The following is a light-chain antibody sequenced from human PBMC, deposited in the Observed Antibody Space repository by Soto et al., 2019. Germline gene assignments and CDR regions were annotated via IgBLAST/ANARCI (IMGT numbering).Light chain of an antibody. Sequence: DVVLTQSPLSLPVTLGQPASISCRSSQSLVSSDGNTYLTWFQQRPGQSPRRLFYKVSNRDSGVPDRFSGRGSGTDFTLTISRVEAEDIAVYYCMQGSHWPPWTFGQGTKVEIK. CDR2: KVS. V-gene: IGKV2-30*01. CDR3: MQGSHWPPWT. J-gene: IGKJ1*01. CDR1: QSLVSSDGNTY.